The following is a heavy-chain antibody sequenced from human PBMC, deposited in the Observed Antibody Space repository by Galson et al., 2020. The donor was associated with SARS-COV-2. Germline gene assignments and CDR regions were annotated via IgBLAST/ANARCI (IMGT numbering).Heavy chain of an antibody. V-gene: IGHV4-61*02. Sequence: SETLSLTCTVSGDSIISSLHFWSWIRQPAGKGLEWIGRISKTGSTNYNPAIRSRVTMSVDMSDNQFSLRLNSVTAADTAGYYCARDRSAAGIDYWGQGTLVTVSS. CDR2: ISKTGST. D-gene: IGHD6-13*01. CDR1: GDSIISSLHF. CDR3: ARDRSAAGIDY. J-gene: IGHJ4*02.